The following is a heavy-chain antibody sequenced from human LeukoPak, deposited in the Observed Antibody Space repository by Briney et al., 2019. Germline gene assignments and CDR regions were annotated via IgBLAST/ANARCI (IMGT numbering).Heavy chain of an antibody. CDR2: ITGSGGNT. V-gene: IGHV3-23*01. J-gene: IGHJ4*02. Sequence: GGSLRLSCAAPGFTFSNYAMSWVRQAPGKGLEWVSAITGSGGNTYYADSVKGRFTIYRDNSKNSVFLQMNSLRAEDTAVYYCAKWGDYDVLTGYYVSDYWGQGTLVNVSS. CDR1: GFTFSNYA. CDR3: AKWGDYDVLTGYYVSDY. D-gene: IGHD3-9*01.